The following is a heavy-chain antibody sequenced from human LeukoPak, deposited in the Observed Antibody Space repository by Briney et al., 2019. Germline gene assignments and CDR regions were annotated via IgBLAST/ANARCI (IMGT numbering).Heavy chain of an antibody. CDR1: GYTVTSYY. V-gene: IGHV1-46*01. CDR3: AGVYKYGMEV. CDR2: LNPSGGSS. J-gene: IGHJ6*02. Sequence: GASVKVSCKASGYTVTSYYMHWVRQAPGQGLEWMGILNPSGGSSSYAQKFQGRATLTRATSTSTVYMELSSLRSEDTAVYYCAGVYKYGMEVWGQGTTVIVSS.